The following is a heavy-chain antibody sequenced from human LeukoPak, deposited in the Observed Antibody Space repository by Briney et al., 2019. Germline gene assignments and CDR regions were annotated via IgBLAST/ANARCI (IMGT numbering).Heavy chain of an antibody. CDR1: GFTFSSYG. CDR2: IWYDGSNK. D-gene: IGHD6-13*01. V-gene: IGHV3-33*01. CDR3: ARDYSRNSFDY. Sequence: SGGSLRLSCAASGFTFSSYGMHWVRQAPGKGLEWVAVIWYDGSNKYYADSVKGRFTISRDNSKNALYLQMNSLSAEDTAVYFCARDYSRNSFDYWGQGTLVTVSS. J-gene: IGHJ4*02.